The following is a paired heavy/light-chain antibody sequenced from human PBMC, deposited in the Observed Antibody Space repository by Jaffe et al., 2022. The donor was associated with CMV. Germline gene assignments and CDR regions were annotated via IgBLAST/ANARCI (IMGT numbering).Heavy chain of an antibody. J-gene: IGHJ4*03. CDR1: GDSIPGNSHY. V-gene: IGHV4-39*01. CDR3: ARHFSDAPWAKGYFDF. Sequence: QLQLQESGPGLVKPSETLSLTCTVSGDSIPGNSHYWGWVRQSPGKGLEWIGSIYYNASASYNPSLKSRVTIFVDTSKNQFSLKLNSVTASDTAIYYCARHFSDAPWAKGYFDFWGQGTLVTVS. D-gene: IGHD1-26*01. CDR2: IYYNASA.
Light chain of an antibody. CDR3: QQHYSSPEI. CDR2: WAS. CDR1: QSVLYSVNNKNY. J-gene: IGKJ2*01. Sequence: DIVVTQSPDSLAVSLGERATINCKSSQSVLYSVNNKNYLAWYQQKSGQSPKLLFYWASTRASGVPDRFSASGSGTDFTLTISSLQAEDVAVYYCQQHYSSPEIFGRGTKLEIK. V-gene: IGKV4-1*01.